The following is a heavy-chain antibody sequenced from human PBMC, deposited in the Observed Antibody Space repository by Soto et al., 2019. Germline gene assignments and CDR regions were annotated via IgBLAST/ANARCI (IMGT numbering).Heavy chain of an antibody. CDR3: VRDAPATGAVDV. CDR1: GFTFSGYA. V-gene: IGHV3-30*01. CDR2: ISSDGNTK. Sequence: GGSLRLSCAASGFTFSGYAMHWVRQAPSKGLDWVAVISSDGNTKFYADSVKGRFTLSRDNSKNTVFLQMNSLRPEDTALYYCVRDAPATGAVDVWGQGALVTVSS. J-gene: IGHJ4*02. D-gene: IGHD6-13*01.